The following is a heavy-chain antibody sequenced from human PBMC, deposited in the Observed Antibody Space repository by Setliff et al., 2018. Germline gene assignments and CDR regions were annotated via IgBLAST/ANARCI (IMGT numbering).Heavy chain of an antibody. Sequence: GGSLRLSCGASGFTYKNDWVSWVRQAPGKGLEWLASINPGGSENYYVDSVKGRFTISRDNAKNSLSLQMNSLRAEDTAVYYCVTDWSGPDNTFGYWGQGTLVTVSS. V-gene: IGHV3-7*01. CDR1: GFTYKNDW. J-gene: IGHJ4*02. CDR3: VTDWSGPDNTFGY. CDR2: INPGGSEN. D-gene: IGHD1-1*01.